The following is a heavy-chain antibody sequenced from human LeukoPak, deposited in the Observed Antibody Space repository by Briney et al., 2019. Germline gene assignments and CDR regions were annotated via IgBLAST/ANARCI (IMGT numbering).Heavy chain of an antibody. CDR2: ISAYNGNT. J-gene: IGHJ4*02. CDR3: ARAPGYDFWSGYYLSGDY. CDR1: GYTFTSYG. Sequence: ASVKVSCKASGYTFTSYGISWVGQAPGQGVEWMGWISAYNGNTNYAQKLQRRVTMTADTSTSTAYMELRSLRSDDTAVYYCARAPGYDFWSGYYLSGDYGGEGTQVTVSS. V-gene: IGHV1-18*01. D-gene: IGHD3-3*01.